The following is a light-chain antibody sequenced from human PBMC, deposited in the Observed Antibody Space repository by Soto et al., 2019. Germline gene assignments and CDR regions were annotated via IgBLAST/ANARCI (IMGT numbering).Light chain of an antibody. CDR3: QQYYSYPRT. Sequence: AIRMTQSPSSLSASTGDRVTITCRASQGISSYLAWYQQKPGKAPKLLIYAASTLQSGVPSRFSGSGSGTDFTLTISCLQSEDFATYYCQQYYSYPRTFRQGTKGEIK. V-gene: IGKV1-8*01. J-gene: IGKJ1*01. CDR2: AAS. CDR1: QGISSY.